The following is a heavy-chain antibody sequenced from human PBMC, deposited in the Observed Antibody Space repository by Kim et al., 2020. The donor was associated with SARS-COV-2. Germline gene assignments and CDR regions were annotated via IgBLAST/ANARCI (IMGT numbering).Heavy chain of an antibody. CDR1: GFTVSSNY. CDR2: IYSGGST. Sequence: GGSLRLSCAASGFTVSSNYMSWVRQAPGKGLEWVSVIYSGGSTYYADSVKGRFTISRDNSKNTLYLQMNSLRAEDTAVYYCARETYGRRGNWFDPWGQGTLVTVSS. D-gene: IGHD3-10*01. CDR3: ARETYGRRGNWFDP. V-gene: IGHV3-53*01. J-gene: IGHJ5*02.